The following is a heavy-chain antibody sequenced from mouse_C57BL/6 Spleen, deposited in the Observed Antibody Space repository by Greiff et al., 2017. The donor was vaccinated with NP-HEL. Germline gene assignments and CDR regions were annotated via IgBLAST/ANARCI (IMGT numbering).Heavy chain of an antibody. D-gene: IGHD2-5*01. V-gene: IGHV1-55*01. CDR1: GYTFTSYW. CDR3: ARSSYYSNAMDY. Sequence: QVQLKQSGAELVKPGASVKMSCKASGYTFTSYWITWVKQRPGQGLEWIGDIYPGSGSTNYNEKFKSKATLTVDTSSSTAYMQLSSLTSEDSAVYYCARSSYYSNAMDYWGQGTSVTVSS. CDR2: IYPGSGST. J-gene: IGHJ4*01.